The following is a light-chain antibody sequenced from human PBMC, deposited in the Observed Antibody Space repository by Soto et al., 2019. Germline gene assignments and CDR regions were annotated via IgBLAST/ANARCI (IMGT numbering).Light chain of an antibody. Sequence: QAVVTQPPSASATPGQRVTISCSGSDSNVGINFVYWYQQLPGTAPKLLIYTNDQRPSGVPDRFSGSKSGNTASLTVSGLQAEDEGDYYCSSYAGSNNYVVFGGGTKVTVL. V-gene: IGLV1-44*01. J-gene: IGLJ2*01. CDR2: TND. CDR3: SSYAGSNNYVV. CDR1: DSNVGINF.